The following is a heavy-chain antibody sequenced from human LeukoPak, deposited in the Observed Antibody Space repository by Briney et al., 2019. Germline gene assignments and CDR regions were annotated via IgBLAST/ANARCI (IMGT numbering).Heavy chain of an antibody. V-gene: IGHV1-8*01. CDR2: MNPNSGNT. CDR3: AKASYYYDSSGYFDWFDP. CDR1: GYTFTSYD. Sequence: ASVKVSCKASGYTFTSYDINWVRQATGQGLEWMGWMNPNSGNTGYAQKFQGRVTMTRNTSISTAYMELSSLRSEDTAVYYCAKASYYYDSSGYFDWFDPWGQGTLVTVSS. D-gene: IGHD3-22*01. J-gene: IGHJ5*02.